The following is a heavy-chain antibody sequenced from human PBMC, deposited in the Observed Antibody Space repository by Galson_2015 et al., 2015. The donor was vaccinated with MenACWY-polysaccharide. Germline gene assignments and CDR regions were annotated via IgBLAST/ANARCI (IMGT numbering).Heavy chain of an antibody. V-gene: IGHV6-1*01. CDR3: AREEDTAMVNDAFDI. J-gene: IGHJ3*02. CDR1: GDSVSSNSAA. Sequence: CAISGDSVSSNSAAWNWIRQSPSRGLEWLGRTYYRSKWYNDYAVSVKSRITINPDTSKNQFSLQLNSVTSEDTAVYYCAREEDTAMVNDAFDIWGQGTMVTVSS. D-gene: IGHD5-18*01. CDR2: TYYRSKWYN.